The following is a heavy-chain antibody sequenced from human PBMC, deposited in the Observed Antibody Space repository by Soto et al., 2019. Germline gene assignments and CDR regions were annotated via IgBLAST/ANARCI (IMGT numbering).Heavy chain of an antibody. V-gene: IGHV4-31*03. CDR3: ARGGMVVPVYGFAP. CDR2: IYYSGST. Sequence: QVQLQESGPGLVKPSQTLSLTCTVSGGSISSGGYYWSWIRQHPGKGLEWIGYIYYSGSTYYNPSPKSRFTISVDTSKNQFPRKLSSVTAADTAVYYWARGGMVVPVYGFAPGGQEPLVTVSS. J-gene: IGHJ5*02. D-gene: IGHD3-16*01. CDR1: GGSISSGGYY.